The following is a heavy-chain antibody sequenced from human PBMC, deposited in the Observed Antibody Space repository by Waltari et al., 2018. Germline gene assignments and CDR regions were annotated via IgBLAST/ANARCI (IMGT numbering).Heavy chain of an antibody. CDR3: ARDSEAYYFDY. J-gene: IGHJ4*02. Sequence: QVQLQESGPGLVKPSETLSLTCTVSGDSINSYFWSWIRQPPGKGLEWIGYVYHSGSTNYHPSLKSRVTILVDTSKNQFSLRLSSVTAADTAVYYCARDSEAYYFDYWGQGTLVTVSS. CDR1: GDSINSYF. V-gene: IGHV4-59*01. CDR2: VYHSGST.